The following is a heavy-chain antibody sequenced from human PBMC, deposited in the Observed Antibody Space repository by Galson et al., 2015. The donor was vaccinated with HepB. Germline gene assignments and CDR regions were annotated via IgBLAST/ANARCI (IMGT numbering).Heavy chain of an antibody. CDR3: AKDYLTVVRSYYGLDV. Sequence: SLRLSCAASGFSFTNYAMSWVRQTPGRGLEWVSGISATGGHIYYADSVRGRFTISRDNSKNTLYLQIESLGAEDTAVYYCAKDYLTVVRSYYGLDVWGQGTTVTVSS. V-gene: IGHV3-23*01. J-gene: IGHJ6*02. D-gene: IGHD4-23*01. CDR2: ISATGGHI. CDR1: GFSFTNYA.